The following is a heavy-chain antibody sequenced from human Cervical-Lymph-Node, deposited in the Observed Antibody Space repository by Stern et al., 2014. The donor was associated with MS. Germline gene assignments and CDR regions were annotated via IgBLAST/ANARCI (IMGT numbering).Heavy chain of an antibody. V-gene: IGHV1-46*03. CDR2: IKPSGDVT. J-gene: IGHJ4*02. Sequence: VQLVESGAEVTKPGASVKVSCKASGYTFTSYYMHWVRQAPGQGLEWMGIIKPSGDVTTYAQKFQGRLTMTRDTSTSTVYMELSSLRSEDTAVYYCTRPLAGTTLLFDYWGQGTLVTVSS. CDR3: TRPLAGTTLLFDY. D-gene: IGHD1-1*01. CDR1: GYTFTSYY.